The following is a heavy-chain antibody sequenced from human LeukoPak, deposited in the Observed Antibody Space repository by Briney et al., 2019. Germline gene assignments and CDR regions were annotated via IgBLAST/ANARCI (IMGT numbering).Heavy chain of an antibody. V-gene: IGHV4-30-2*01. CDR1: GGSISSGGYY. D-gene: IGHD6-19*01. Sequence: SQTLSLTCTVSGGSISSGGYYWSCIRRPPGRGLEWIGYIYHSGSTYYNPSLKSRVTISVDRSKNQFSLKLSSVTAADTAVYYRARHPYSSRAGDYWGQGTLVTVSS. J-gene: IGHJ4*02. CDR3: ARHPYSSRAGDY. CDR2: IYHSGST.